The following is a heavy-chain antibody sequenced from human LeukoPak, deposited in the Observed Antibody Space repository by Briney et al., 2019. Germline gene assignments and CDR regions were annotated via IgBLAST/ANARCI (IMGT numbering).Heavy chain of an antibody. CDR2: ISSTSSYI. CDR1: GFTFSSYS. CDR3: AREARRSSSWRQSFDY. Sequence: GGSLRLSCAASGFTFSSYSMNWVRQAPGKGREWGASISSTSSYIYYADSVKGRFTISRDNANNSLYLQMHSLRAEDTAVYYCAREARRSSSWRQSFDYWGQGTLVTVSS. D-gene: IGHD6-13*01. J-gene: IGHJ4*02. V-gene: IGHV3-21*01.